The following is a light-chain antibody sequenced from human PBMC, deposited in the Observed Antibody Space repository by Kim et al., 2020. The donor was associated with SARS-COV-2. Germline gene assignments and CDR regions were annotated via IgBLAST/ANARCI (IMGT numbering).Light chain of an antibody. J-gene: IGLJ2*01. CDR1: SSDIGGHNC. V-gene: IGLV2-14*03. CDR3: SSYADSVV. Sequence: SPGQSITISCTGSSSDIGGHNCVSWYQHHPGKAPKVIIYDVTIRSSGVSNRFSGSKSGNTASLIISGLQAEDEADYYCSSYADSVVFGGGTQLTVL. CDR2: DVT.